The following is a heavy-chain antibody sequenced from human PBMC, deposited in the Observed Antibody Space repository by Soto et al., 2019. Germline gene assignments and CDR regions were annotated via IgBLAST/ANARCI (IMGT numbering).Heavy chain of an antibody. CDR3: ARGNYDFWSGYYGYYYYYMDV. J-gene: IGHJ6*03. V-gene: IGHV1-8*01. CDR2: MNPNSGNT. D-gene: IGHD3-3*01. CDR1: GYTFTSYD. Sequence: ASVKVSYKASGYTFTSYDINWVRQATGQGLEWMGWMNPNSGNTGYAQKFQGRVTMTRNTSISTAYMELSSLRSEDTAVYYCARGNYDFWSGYYGYYYYYMDVWGKGTTVTVSS.